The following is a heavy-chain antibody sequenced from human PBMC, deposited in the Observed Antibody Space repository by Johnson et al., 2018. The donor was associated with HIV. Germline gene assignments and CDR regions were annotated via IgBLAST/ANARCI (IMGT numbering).Heavy chain of an antibody. D-gene: IGHD3-10*01. CDR3: ANTSPVSGSFGAFDI. CDR2: ISYDGSNK. V-gene: IGHV3-30-3*01. J-gene: IGHJ3*02. CDR1: GFTFSSYA. Sequence: QVQLVESGGGVVQPGRSLRLSCAASGFTFSSYAMHWVRQAPGKGLEWVAVISYDGSNKYYADSVKGRFTISRDNSKNTLYLQMNSLRAEDTAVYYCANTSPVSGSFGAFDIWGQGTMVTVSS.